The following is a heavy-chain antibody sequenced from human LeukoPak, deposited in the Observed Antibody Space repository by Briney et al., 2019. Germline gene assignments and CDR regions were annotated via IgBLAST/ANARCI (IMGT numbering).Heavy chain of an antibody. Sequence: SETLSLTCTVSGGSISSSSYYWGWIRQPPGKGLEWIGSIYYSGSTYYNPSLKSRVTISVDTSKNQFSLKLSSVTAADTAVYYCARHGRGRPSVGATGPSWFDPWGQGTPVTVSS. V-gene: IGHV4-39*01. J-gene: IGHJ5*02. CDR2: IYYSGST. D-gene: IGHD1-26*01. CDR3: ARHGRGRPSVGATGPSWFDP. CDR1: GGSISSSSYY.